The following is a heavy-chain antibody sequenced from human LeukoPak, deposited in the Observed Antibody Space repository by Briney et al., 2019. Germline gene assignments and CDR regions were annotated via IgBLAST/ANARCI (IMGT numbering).Heavy chain of an antibody. V-gene: IGHV3-21*06. CDR3: ARGLGIRYFDWLLFDY. Sequence: GGSLRLSCAASGFTFSSYSMTWVRQAPGKGLEWVSSITGNSDYIYYADSVRGRFTISRDNANNSLFLQMNSLRAEDTAVYYCARGLGIRYFDWLLFDYWGRGTLVTVSS. J-gene: IGHJ4*02. CDR2: ITGNSDYI. D-gene: IGHD3-9*01. CDR1: GFTFSSYS.